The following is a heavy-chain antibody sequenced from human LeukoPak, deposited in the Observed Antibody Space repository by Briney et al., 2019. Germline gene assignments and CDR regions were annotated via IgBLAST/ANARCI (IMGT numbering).Heavy chain of an antibody. CDR1: GGSISSYY. CDR3: ARGGTMVRGVYGMDV. J-gene: IGHJ6*02. V-gene: IGHV4-59*01. D-gene: IGHD3-10*01. CDR2: IYYSGST. Sequence: PSETLSLTCTVSGGSISSYYWSWIRQPPGKGLEWIGYIYYSGSTNYNPSLKSRVTISVDTSKNQFSLKLSSVTAADTAVYYCARGGTMVRGVYGMDVWGQGTTATVSS.